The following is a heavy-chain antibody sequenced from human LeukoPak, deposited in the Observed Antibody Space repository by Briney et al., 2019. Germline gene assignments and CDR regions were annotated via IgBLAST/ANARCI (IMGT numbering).Heavy chain of an antibody. CDR2: IRYDGSNK. CDR1: GFTFSSYG. CDR3: ASIVVVPAAKAHDAFDI. Sequence: PGGSLRLSXAASGFTFSSYGMHWVRQAPGKGLEWVAFIRYDGSNKYYADSVKGRFTISRDNSKNMLYLQMNSLRAEDTAVYYCASIVVVPAAKAHDAFDIWGQGTMVTVSS. D-gene: IGHD2-2*01. J-gene: IGHJ3*02. V-gene: IGHV3-30*02.